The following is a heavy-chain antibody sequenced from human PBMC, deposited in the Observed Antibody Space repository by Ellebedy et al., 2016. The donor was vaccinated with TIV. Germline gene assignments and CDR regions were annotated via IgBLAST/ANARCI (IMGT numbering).Heavy chain of an antibody. V-gene: IGHV3-7*03. CDR1: GFTFSSYW. CDR3: ARDRGNYYYYGMDV. CDR2: IKQDGSEK. D-gene: IGHD3-16*01. Sequence: GESLKISCAASGFTFSSYWMSWVRQAPGKGLEWVANIKQDGSEKYYVDSVKGRFTISRDNAKNSLYLQMNSLRAEDTAVYYCARDRGNYYYYGMDVWGQGTTVTVSS. J-gene: IGHJ6*02.